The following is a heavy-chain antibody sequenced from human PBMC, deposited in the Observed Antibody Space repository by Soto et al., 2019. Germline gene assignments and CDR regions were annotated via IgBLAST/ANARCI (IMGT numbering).Heavy chain of an antibody. CDR1: GYTFTSYG. CDR3: ARFHRTRGYSYGLDY. V-gene: IGHV1-18*01. J-gene: IGHJ4*02. D-gene: IGHD5-18*01. Sequence: GASVKVSCKASGYTFTSYGISWVRQAPGQGLEWMGWISAYNGNTNYAQKLQGRVTMTTDTSTSTAYMELRSLRSDDTAVYYCARFHRTRGYSYGLDYWGRGTLVTVSS. CDR2: ISAYNGNT.